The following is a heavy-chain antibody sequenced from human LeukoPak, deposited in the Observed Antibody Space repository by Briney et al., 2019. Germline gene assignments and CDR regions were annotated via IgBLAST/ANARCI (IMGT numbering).Heavy chain of an antibody. D-gene: IGHD3-16*02. CDR2: IYTSGST. V-gene: IGHV4-4*07. J-gene: IGHJ5*02. Sequence: SETLSLTCSVSGGSISSYYWSWIRQPAGKGLEWIGRIYTSGSTNYNPSLKSRVTMSVDTSKNQFSLKLSSVTAADTAVYYCARVGDYVWGSYRSNWFDPWGQGTLVTVSS. CDR3: ARVGDYVWGSYRSNWFDP. CDR1: GGSISSYY.